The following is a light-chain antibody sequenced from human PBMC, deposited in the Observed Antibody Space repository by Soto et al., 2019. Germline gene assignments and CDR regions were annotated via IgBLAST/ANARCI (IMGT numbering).Light chain of an antibody. J-gene: IGKJ1*01. Sequence: ESVLTQSPGTLSLSPGERATLSCRASQSVGSTYLAWYQQKPGQAPRLLIYGASTRATGIPARFSGSGSGTEFTLTISSLQSEDFAVYYCQQYNNWPPTWTFGQGTKVDIK. CDR2: GAS. CDR3: QQYNNWPPTWT. V-gene: IGKV3-15*01. CDR1: QSVGSTY.